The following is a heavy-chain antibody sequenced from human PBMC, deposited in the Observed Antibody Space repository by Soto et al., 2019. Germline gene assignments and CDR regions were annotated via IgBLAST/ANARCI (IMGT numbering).Heavy chain of an antibody. CDR3: AREVLRDSAFDI. CDR2: INPSGGST. J-gene: IGHJ3*02. V-gene: IGHV1-46*03. D-gene: IGHD2-21*02. Sequence: ASVKVSCRASGYTFTSYYTHWVRQAPGQGLEWMGIINPSGGSTSYAQKFQGRVTMTRDTSTSTVYMELSSLRSEDTAVYYCAREVLRDSAFDIWGQGTMVTVSS. CDR1: GYTFTSYY.